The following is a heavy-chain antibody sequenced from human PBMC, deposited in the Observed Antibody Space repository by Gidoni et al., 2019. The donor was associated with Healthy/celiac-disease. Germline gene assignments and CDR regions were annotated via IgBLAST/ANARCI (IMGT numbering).Heavy chain of an antibody. CDR1: GGSISSSSYY. Sequence: QLQLQESGPGLVKPSETLSLPCPVSGGSISSSSYYWGWIRQPPGKGLEWIGSIYYSGSTYYNPSVKSRGTISVDTSNNQFSLKLSSVTAADTAVYYCARSGSDYGNWYFDLWGRGTLVTVAS. V-gene: IGHV4-39*07. CDR3: ARSGSDYGNWYFDL. D-gene: IGHD4-17*01. CDR2: IYYSGST. J-gene: IGHJ2*01.